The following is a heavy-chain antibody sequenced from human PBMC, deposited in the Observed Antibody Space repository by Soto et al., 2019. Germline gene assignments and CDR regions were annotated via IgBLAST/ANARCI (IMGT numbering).Heavy chain of an antibody. CDR2: IYTSGST. CDR3: ARDVAPRGGLWHTGDAFDI. V-gene: IGHV4-4*07. Sequence: KTSETLSLTCTVSGGSISSYYWSWIRQPAGKGLEWIGRIYTSGSTNYNPSLKSRVTMSVDTSKNQFSLKLSSVTAADTAVYYCARDVAPRGGLWHTGDAFDIWGQGTMVTVSS. CDR1: GGSISSYY. J-gene: IGHJ3*02. D-gene: IGHD5-18*01.